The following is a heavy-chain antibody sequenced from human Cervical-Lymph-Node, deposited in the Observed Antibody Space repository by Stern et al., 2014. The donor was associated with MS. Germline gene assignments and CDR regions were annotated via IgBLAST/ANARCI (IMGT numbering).Heavy chain of an antibody. V-gene: IGHV4-31*03. CDR2: MYDSGRT. D-gene: IGHD3-10*01. Sequence: QLQLQESGPGLVKPSETLSLTCTVSGGSVTRGGYYWNWIRQHTGKGLEWIGYMYDSGRTHYNPSLKSRVTISVDMAKNQFSLKLSSVTAADTAVYYCARGAGSPIDYWGQGSLVTVSS. CDR3: ARGAGSPIDY. J-gene: IGHJ4*02. CDR1: GGSVTRGGYY.